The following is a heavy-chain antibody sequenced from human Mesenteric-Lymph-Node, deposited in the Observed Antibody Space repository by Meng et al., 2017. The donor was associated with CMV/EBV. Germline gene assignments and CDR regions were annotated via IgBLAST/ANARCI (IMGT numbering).Heavy chain of an antibody. D-gene: IGHD1-26*01. CDR3: ARVVGATRGYGMDV. Sequence: SETLSLTCTVSGGSVSSGSYYWSWIRQPPGKGLEWIGYIYYSGSTNYNPSLKSRVTISVDTSKNQFSLKLSSVTAADTAVYYCARVVGATRGYGMDVWGQGTTVTVSS. CDR2: IYYSGST. CDR1: GGSVSSGSYY. V-gene: IGHV4-61*01. J-gene: IGHJ6*02.